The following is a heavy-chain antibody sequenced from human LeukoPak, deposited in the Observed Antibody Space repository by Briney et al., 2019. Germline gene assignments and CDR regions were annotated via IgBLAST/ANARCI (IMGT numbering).Heavy chain of an antibody. CDR1: GFTFSSYS. D-gene: IGHD2-2*01. V-gene: IGHV3-21*01. Sequence: PGGSLRLSCAASGFTFSSYSMNWVRQTPGKGLEWVSSISSSGTYIYYADSVKGRFTTSRDNAKNSLYLQMNSLRAEDTAVYYCARDRYCSSTSCAGMDVWGQGTTVTVSS. CDR3: ARDRYCSSTSCAGMDV. J-gene: IGHJ6*02. CDR2: ISSSGTYI.